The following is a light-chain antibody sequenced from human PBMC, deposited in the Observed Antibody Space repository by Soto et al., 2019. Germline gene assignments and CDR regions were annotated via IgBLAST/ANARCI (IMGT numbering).Light chain of an antibody. J-gene: IGLJ1*01. CDR2: EVN. CDR1: STDVGGYKY. Sequence: QSALTQPASVSGSPGQSITISCTGTSTDVGGYKYVSWYQQHPGTAPKLMIFEVNGRPSGVSDRFSGSKSGNTASLTISGLQPEDEADYYCSSFSSSSTPYVFGTGTQVNVL. CDR3: SSFSSSSTPYV. V-gene: IGLV2-14*01.